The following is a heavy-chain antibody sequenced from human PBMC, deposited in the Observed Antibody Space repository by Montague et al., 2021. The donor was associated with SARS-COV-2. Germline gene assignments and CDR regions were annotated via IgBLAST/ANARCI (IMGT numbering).Heavy chain of an antibody. Sequence: SETLSLTCTVSGGSISSYYWSWIRQPPGRGLQWIGYISYGGSTNYNPSLKSRVTISVDTSKTHFSLRLSSVTAADTAVYYCANFQRPQLLFRTLYYGMDVWGQGTTVAVSS. D-gene: IGHD2-2*01. CDR2: ISYGGST. V-gene: IGHV4-59*01. CDR1: GGSISSYY. J-gene: IGHJ6*02. CDR3: ANFQRPQLLFRTLYYGMDV.